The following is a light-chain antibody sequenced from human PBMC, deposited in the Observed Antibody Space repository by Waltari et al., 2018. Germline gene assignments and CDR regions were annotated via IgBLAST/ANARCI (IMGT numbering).Light chain of an antibody. CDR3: CSNAAGGSSVL. Sequence: QSALTQPASVSGSPGQSITLSCTGTSSDVGSYNLVSWYQQPPGKAPKLMIYEDSKRPSGLSNRFSGSKSGNTASLTISGLQAEDEADYYCCSNAAGGSSVLFGGGTKLTVL. J-gene: IGLJ2*01. CDR2: EDS. CDR1: SSDVGSYNL. V-gene: IGLV2-23*01.